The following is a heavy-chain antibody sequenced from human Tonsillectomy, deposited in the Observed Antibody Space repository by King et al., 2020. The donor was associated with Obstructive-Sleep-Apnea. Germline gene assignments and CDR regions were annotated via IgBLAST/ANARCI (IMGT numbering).Heavy chain of an antibody. V-gene: IGHV4-34*01. CDR3: ALKGGEQWLVPEAFDI. CDR1: GGSFSGYY. CDR2: INHIGST. D-gene: IGHD6-19*01. J-gene: IGHJ3*02. Sequence: VQLQQWGAGLLKPSETLSLTCAVYGGSFSGYYWSWIRQPPGKGLEWIGEINHIGSTNYNPSPKSRVPISVETSRNQFSLKLSPVTAAATAVYYCALKGGEQWLVPEAFDIWGQGTMVTVSS.